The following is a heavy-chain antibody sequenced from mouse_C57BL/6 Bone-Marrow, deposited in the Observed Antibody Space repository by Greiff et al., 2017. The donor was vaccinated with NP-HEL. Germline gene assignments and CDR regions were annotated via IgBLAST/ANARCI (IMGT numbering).Heavy chain of an antibody. Sequence: EVKLMESGGDLVKPGGSLKLSCAASGFTFSSYGMSWVRQTPDKRLEWVATISSGGSYTSYPASVTGRSTIPRDHAKNTLYLQRSSLKSEDTAMDYCARHYYSNYFDYWGRGTTLTVSS. V-gene: IGHV5-6*01. CDR3: ARHYYSNYFDY. J-gene: IGHJ2*01. CDR1: GFTFSSYG. CDR2: ISSGGSYT. D-gene: IGHD2-5*01.